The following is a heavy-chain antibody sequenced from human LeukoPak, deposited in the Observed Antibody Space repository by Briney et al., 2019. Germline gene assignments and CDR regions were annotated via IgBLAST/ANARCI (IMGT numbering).Heavy chain of an antibody. CDR1: GFTFSRYW. CDR2: INSDGSST. J-gene: IGHJ4*02. D-gene: IGHD6-19*01. Sequence: GGSLRLSCAASGFTFSRYWMHWVRQAPGKGLVWVSRINSDGSSTTYADSVKGRFTISRDNAKNTLYLQMSSLRAEDTAVYYCARDRDYGSGYYFDYWGQGTLVTVSS. CDR3: ARDRDYGSGYYFDY. V-gene: IGHV3-74*01.